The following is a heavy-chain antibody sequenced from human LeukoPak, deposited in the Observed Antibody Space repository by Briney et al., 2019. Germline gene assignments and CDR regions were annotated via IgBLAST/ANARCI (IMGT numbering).Heavy chain of an antibody. J-gene: IGHJ4*02. Sequence: ASVKASCKASGYTFTSYGINWVRQAPGQGLEWMGWISASNGNTNSAQKLQGRVTMTTDTSTSTAYMELRSLRSDDTAVYYCARSKTGSAAAEEWGQGTLVTVSS. CDR1: GYTFTSYG. CDR3: ARSKTGSAAAEE. CDR2: ISASNGNT. V-gene: IGHV1-18*01. D-gene: IGHD6-13*01.